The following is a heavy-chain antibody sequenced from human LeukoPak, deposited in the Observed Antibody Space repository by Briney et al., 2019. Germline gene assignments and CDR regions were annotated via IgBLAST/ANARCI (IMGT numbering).Heavy chain of an antibody. CDR2: IYYSGTT. CDR1: GGSISSYY. Sequence: SETLSLTCTVSGGSISSYYWSWIRQPPGKGLEWIGYIYYSGTTNYNPSLKSRVTISVDTSKNQFSLKLSSVTAADTAVYYCARGAYSSSPLRPYYFDYWGQGTLVTVSS. CDR3: ARGAYSSSPLRPYYFDY. V-gene: IGHV4-59*12. D-gene: IGHD6-6*01. J-gene: IGHJ4*02.